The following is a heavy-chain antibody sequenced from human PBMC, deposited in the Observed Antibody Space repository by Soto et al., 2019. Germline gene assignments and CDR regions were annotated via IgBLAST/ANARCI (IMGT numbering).Heavy chain of an antibody. Sequence: QVQLVQSGAEVKKPGASVKVSCKASGYTFTSYAMHWVRQAPGQRLEWMGWINAGNGNTKYSQKFQGRVTITRDTSASTAYMELSSLRSEDTAVYYRARDRTGTRPYYFDYWGQGTLVTVSS. D-gene: IGHD1-7*01. J-gene: IGHJ4*02. CDR1: GYTFTSYA. V-gene: IGHV1-3*01. CDR2: INAGNGNT. CDR3: ARDRTGTRPYYFDY.